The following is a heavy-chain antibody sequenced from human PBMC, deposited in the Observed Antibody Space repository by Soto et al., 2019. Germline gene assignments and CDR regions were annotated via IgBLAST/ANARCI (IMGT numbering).Heavy chain of an antibody. J-gene: IGHJ4*02. CDR1: GFTFSSYA. D-gene: IGHD3-10*01. CDR2: ITNSGGDT. CDR3: AKASGESYPGSRVFDS. V-gene: IGHV3-23*01. Sequence: GESLKISCAASGFTFSSYAMTWVRQAPGEGLEWVAVITNSGGDTLHADSVKGRFTIFRDNSKNTLYLQMISLRVEDTATYYCAKASGESYPGSRVFDSWGQGTRVTVSS.